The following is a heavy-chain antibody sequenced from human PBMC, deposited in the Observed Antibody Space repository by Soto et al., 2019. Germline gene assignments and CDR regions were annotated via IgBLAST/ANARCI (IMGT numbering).Heavy chain of an antibody. CDR1: GGTFSSYT. CDR2: IIPILGIA. Sequence: QVQLVQSGAEVKKPGSSVKVSCKASGGTFSSYTISWVRQAPGQGLEWMGRIIPILGIANYAQKFQGRVTLSAEKSTITAYSELSSLTSADTAVSHCARHSTSRSVDYWGQGTLVTVSP. J-gene: IGHJ4*02. CDR3: ARHSTSRSVDY. D-gene: IGHD2-15*01. V-gene: IGHV1-69*02.